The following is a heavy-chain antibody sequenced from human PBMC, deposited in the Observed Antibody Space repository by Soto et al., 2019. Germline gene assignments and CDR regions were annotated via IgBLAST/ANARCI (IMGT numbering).Heavy chain of an antibody. V-gene: IGHV4-59*01. CDR1: SCSINSYY. CDR2: IYYSGST. D-gene: IGHD3-3*02. CDR3: ARDLASEY. J-gene: IGHJ4*02. Sequence: ASENLSLTCTIFSCSINSYYQSCIRHPPGKGLDWIGYIYYSGSTNYNPSLKSRVTISVDTSKIQFSLKLSSVTAADTAVYYCARDLASEYWGQGTLVTVSS.